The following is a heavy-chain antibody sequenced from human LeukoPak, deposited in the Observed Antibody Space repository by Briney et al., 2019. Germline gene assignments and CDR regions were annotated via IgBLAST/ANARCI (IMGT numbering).Heavy chain of an antibody. J-gene: IGHJ4*02. CDR2: MNPNSGNT. D-gene: IGHD6-19*01. V-gene: IGHV1-8*01. CDR1: GYTFTSYD. CDR3: ARGLYSSGWYREQYYFDY. Sequence: ASVKVSCKASGYTFTSYDINWVRQGTGQGLEWMGWMNPNSGNTGYAQKFQGRVTMTRNTSISTAYMELSSLRSEDTAVYYCARGLYSSGWYREQYYFDYWGQGTLVTVSS.